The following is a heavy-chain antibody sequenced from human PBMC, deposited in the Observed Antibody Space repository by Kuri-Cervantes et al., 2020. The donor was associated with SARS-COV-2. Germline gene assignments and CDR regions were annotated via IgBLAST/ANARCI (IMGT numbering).Heavy chain of an antibody. V-gene: IGHV4-61*01. J-gene: IGHJ6*02. CDR1: GGSVSSGSYH. CDR3: ARDSRTVLYYYGMDV. CDR2: IYYSGST. D-gene: IGHD4-11*01. Sequence: GSLRLSCTVSGGSVSSGSYHWSGIRQPPGKGLEWIGYIYYSGSTNYNPSLNSRVTIAVDTSKNQFTLKLSYVNAADTAVYDCARDSRTVLYYYGMDVWGQGTTVTVSS.